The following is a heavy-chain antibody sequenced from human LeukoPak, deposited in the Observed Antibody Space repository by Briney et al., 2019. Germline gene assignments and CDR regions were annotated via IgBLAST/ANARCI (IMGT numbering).Heavy chain of an antibody. Sequence: GGSLRLSCEPSGFPFSSYWMLWVRQAPGKGLVWVSRISGDGTITTYADFVKGRFTISRDNTKNILYLQMNSLKVEDTAIYYCSRSQFDYWGQGVLVTV. CDR3: SRSQFDY. V-gene: IGHV3-74*03. CDR1: GFPFSSYW. J-gene: IGHJ4*02. CDR2: ISGDGTIT.